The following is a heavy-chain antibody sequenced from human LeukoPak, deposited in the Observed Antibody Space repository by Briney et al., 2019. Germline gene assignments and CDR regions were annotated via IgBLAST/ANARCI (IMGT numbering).Heavy chain of an antibody. CDR3: ATGTTYYYDSSGYYSY. V-gene: IGHV1-69*05. Sequence: ASVKVSCKASGGIFSSYAISWVRQAPGQGLEWMGGIIPIFGTANYAQKFQGRVTITTDESTSTAYMELSSLRSEDTAVYYCATGTTYYYDSSGYYSYWGQGTLVTVSS. D-gene: IGHD3-22*01. CDR1: GGIFSSYA. J-gene: IGHJ4*02. CDR2: IIPIFGTA.